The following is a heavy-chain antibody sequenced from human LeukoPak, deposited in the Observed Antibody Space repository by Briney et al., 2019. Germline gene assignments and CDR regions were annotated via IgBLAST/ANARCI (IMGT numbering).Heavy chain of an antibody. D-gene: IGHD4-17*01. CDR3: ARDYGDYVSYFDY. CDR2: ISSSSSYT. Sequence: PGGSLRLSCAASGFTFSDYYMSWIRQAPGKGLEWVSYISSSSSYTNYADSVKGRFTISRDNAENSLYLQMNSLRAEDTAVYYCARDYGDYVSYFDYWGQGTLVTVSS. V-gene: IGHV3-11*06. CDR1: GFTFSDYY. J-gene: IGHJ4*02.